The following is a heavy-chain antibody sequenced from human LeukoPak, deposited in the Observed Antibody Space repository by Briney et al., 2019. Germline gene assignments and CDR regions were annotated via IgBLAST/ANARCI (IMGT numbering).Heavy chain of an antibody. Sequence: GGSLRLSCAASGFILRSYAMLWVRQSPGRGREGVAVISYDGSNKFYADSVKGRFTIYRDNYTNTLYLKMNSLRIEDTVVYYCGRGSVGFGELNYWGQGTLVTVSS. D-gene: IGHD3-10*01. V-gene: IGHV3-30-3*01. CDR1: GFILRSYA. CDR2: ISYDGSNK. J-gene: IGHJ4*02. CDR3: GRGSVGFGELNY.